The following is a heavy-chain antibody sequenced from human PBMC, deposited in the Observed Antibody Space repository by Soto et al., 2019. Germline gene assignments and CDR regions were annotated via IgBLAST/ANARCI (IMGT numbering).Heavy chain of an antibody. J-gene: IGHJ6*03. D-gene: IGHD3-10*01. CDR2: ISSSSSYI. CDR3: ARVWRYGSGRAINYYYYMDV. V-gene: IGHV3-21*05. Sequence: PGGSLRLSCAASGFTFSSYSMNWVRQAPRKEKECVSFISSSSSYIYYADAVKGRFTISRDNAKTSLYLQMKSLRAEDTAVYYCARVWRYGSGRAINYYYYMDVWGKGTTVTVSS. CDR1: GFTFSSYS.